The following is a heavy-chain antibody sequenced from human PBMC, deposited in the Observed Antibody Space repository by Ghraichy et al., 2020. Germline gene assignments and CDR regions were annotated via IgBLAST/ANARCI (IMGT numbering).Heavy chain of an antibody. J-gene: IGHJ6*02. CDR2: ISSSGSTI. D-gene: IGHD5/OR15-5a*01. CDR1: GFTFSSYE. CDR3: ARDRLIYEKQYYYYGMDV. V-gene: IGHV3-48*03. Sequence: GGSLRLSCAASGFTFSSYEINWVRQTPGKGLEWVSYISSSGSTIYYADSVKGRVTISRDNAKNSLYLQMNSLRAEDTAVYYCARDRLIYEKQYYYYGMDVWGQGTTVTVSS.